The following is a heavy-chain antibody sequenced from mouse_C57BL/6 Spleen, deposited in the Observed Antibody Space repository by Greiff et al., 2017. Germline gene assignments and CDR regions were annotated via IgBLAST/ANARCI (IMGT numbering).Heavy chain of an antibody. D-gene: IGHD3-1*01. CDR2: ISSGGSYP. J-gene: IGHJ2*01. Sequence: EVQLVESGGDLVKPGGSLKLSCAASGFTFSSYGMSWVRQTPDKRLAWVATISSGGSYPYYPDSVQRRFPISRDNAKNTLYLQMSSLKSEDTAMYYCARHEAGTGDFDYWGQGTTLTVSS. CDR1: GFTFSSYG. V-gene: IGHV5-6*01. CDR3: ARHEAGTGDFDY.